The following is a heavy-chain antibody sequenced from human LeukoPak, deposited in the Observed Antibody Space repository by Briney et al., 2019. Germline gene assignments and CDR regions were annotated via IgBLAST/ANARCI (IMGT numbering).Heavy chain of an antibody. D-gene: IGHD1-14*01. CDR2: ISSSSSYI. CDR3: ARDRAPEAFDI. V-gene: IGHV3-21*01. CDR1: GFTFNNYN. J-gene: IGHJ3*02. Sequence: GGSLRLSCAASGFTFNNYNMSWVRQAPGKGLAWVSSISSSSSYIYYADSVKGRFTISRDNAKNSLYLQMNSLRAEDTAVYYCARDRAPEAFDIWGQGAMVTVAS.